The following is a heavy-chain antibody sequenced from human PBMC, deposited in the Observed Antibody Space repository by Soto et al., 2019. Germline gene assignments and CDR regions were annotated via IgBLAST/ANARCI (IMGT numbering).Heavy chain of an antibody. CDR1: GFTFSSYG. CDR3: AKRRQLGDYYYYGMDV. J-gene: IGHJ6*02. V-gene: IGHV3-30*18. CDR2: ISFDGSNQ. Sequence: QVQLVESGGGVVQPGKSLRLSCAASGFTFSSYGMLWVRQAPGTRPEWVAIISFDGSNQYYADAEKGRFTISRHNSKNTLYLQMNSLRAEDTAVYYCAKRRQLGDYYYYGMDVWGQGTTVTVSS. D-gene: IGHD3-10*01.